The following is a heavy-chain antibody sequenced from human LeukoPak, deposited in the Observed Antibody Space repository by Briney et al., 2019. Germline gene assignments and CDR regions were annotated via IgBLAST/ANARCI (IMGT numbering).Heavy chain of an antibody. D-gene: IGHD4-23*01. J-gene: IGHJ4*02. CDR1: GYTFTSYY. Sequence: ASVKVSCKASGYTFTSYYMHWVRRAPGQGLEWMGIINPSGGSTSYAQKFQGRVTMTRDTSTSTVYMELSSLRSEDTAVYYCARDAVDRLYDYWGQGTLVTVSS. CDR3: ARDAVDRLYDY. V-gene: IGHV1-46*01. CDR2: INPSGGST.